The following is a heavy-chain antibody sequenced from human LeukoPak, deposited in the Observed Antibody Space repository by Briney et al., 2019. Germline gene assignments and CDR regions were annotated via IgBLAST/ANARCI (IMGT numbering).Heavy chain of an antibody. J-gene: IGHJ6*02. CDR2: IGGSDGST. V-gene: IGHV3-23*01. CDR1: GFTFRSYA. Sequence: PGGSLRLSCAASGFTFRSYAMTWVRQAPGKGLEWVSGIGGSDGSTSYADSVKGRFTISRDNSKNTLDLQMNSLRAEDAAVYYCAKSLREEWLSYIFGFMDVWGQGTTVSVSS. D-gene: IGHD3-3*01. CDR3: AKSLREEWLSYIFGFMDV.